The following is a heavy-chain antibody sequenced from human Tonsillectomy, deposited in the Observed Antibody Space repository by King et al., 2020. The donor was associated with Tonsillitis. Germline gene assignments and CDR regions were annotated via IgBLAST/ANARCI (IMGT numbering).Heavy chain of an antibody. V-gene: IGHV4-38-2*01. Sequence: VQLQESGPGLVKPSETLSLTCAVSGYSISSGYYWGWIRQPPGKGLEWIGSIYHSGSTYYNPSLKSRVTISVDTSKNQLSLKLSSVTAADTAVYYCARGSVLLWFGEFKGAEYFQHWGQGTLVTVSS. J-gene: IGHJ1*01. CDR2: IYHSGST. CDR3: ARGSVLLWFGEFKGAEYFQH. D-gene: IGHD3-10*01. CDR1: GYSISSGYY.